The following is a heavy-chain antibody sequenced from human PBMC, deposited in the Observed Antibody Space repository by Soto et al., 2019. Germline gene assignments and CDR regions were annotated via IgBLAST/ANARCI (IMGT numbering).Heavy chain of an antibody. CDR2: ISYDGSNK. CDR3: ATVEINYSGSYYDNFDY. D-gene: IGHD1-26*01. V-gene: IGHV3-30*03. J-gene: IGHJ4*02. CDR1: GFTFSSYG. Sequence: GGSLRLSCAASGFTFSSYGMHWVRQAPGKGLEWVAVISYDGSNKYYADSVKGRFTISRDNSKNTLYLQMNSLRAEDTAVYYCATVEINYSGSYYDNFDYWGQGTLVTVSS.